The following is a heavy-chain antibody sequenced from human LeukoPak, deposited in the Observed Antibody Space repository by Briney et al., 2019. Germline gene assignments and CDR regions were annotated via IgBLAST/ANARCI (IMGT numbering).Heavy chain of an antibody. Sequence: ASVKVSCKASGYTFTSYGISWVRQAPGQGLEWMGWINPNSGGTNYAQKFQGRVTMTRDTSISTAYMELSRLRSDDTAVYYCARGNLYGSDYWGQGTLVTVSS. D-gene: IGHD3-10*01. CDR1: GYTFTSYG. J-gene: IGHJ4*02. CDR3: ARGNLYGSDY. V-gene: IGHV1-2*02. CDR2: INPNSGGT.